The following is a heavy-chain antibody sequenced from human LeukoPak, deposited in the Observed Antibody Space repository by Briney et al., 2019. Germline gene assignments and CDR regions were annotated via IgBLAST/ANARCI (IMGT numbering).Heavy chain of an antibody. CDR2: INHSGST. D-gene: IGHD4-17*01. V-gene: IGHV4-34*01. CDR3: ASGYGDLTSYYFDY. Sequence: PSETLSLTCAVYGGSFRGYYWSWIRQPPGKGLEWIGEINHSGSTNYNPSLKSRVTISVDTSKNQFSLKLSSVTAADTAVYYCASGYGDLTSYYFDYWGQGTLVTVSS. J-gene: IGHJ4*02. CDR1: GGSFRGYY.